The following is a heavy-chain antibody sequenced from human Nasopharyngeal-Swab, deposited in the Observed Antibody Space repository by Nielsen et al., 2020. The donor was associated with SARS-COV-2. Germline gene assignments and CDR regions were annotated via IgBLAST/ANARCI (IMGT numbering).Heavy chain of an antibody. D-gene: IGHD2-15*01. Sequence: GGSLRLSCAASGFTFSSYAMSWVRQAPGKGLEWVSAISGSGGSTYYADSVKGRFTISRDNSKNTLYLQMNSLRAEDTAVYYCARETRILGYCSGGSCLYFDYWGQGTLVTVSS. J-gene: IGHJ4*02. CDR2: ISGSGGST. CDR1: GFTFSSYA. CDR3: ARETRILGYCSGGSCLYFDY. V-gene: IGHV3-23*01.